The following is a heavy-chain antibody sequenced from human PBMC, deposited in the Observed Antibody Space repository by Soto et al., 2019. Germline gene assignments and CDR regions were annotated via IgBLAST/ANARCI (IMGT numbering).Heavy chain of an antibody. J-gene: IGHJ6*02. D-gene: IGHD4-17*01. V-gene: IGHV3-23*01. CDR1: GLTFSSHA. CDR3: AKNITVTTPHYGMDV. CDR2: ISGSGGVT. Sequence: EVQLLESGGGLVQPGGSLRLSCAASGLTFSSHALSWVRQAPGKGLQWVSAISGSGGVTYYAASVKGRFTISRDNSKNTLYLQMNSLRAEDTAVYYCAKNITVTTPHYGMDVWGQGTTVTVSS.